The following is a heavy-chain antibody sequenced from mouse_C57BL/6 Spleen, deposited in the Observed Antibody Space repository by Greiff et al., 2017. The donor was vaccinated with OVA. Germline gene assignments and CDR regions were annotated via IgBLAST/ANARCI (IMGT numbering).Heavy chain of an antibody. V-gene: IGHV1-26*01. J-gene: IGHJ3*01. D-gene: IGHD3-3*01. CDR2: INPNNGGT. CDR1: GYTFTDYY. CDR3: ARNGGDEAY. Sequence: EVQLQQSGPELVKPGASVKISCKASGYTFTDYYMNWVKQSHGKSLEWIGDINPNNGGTSYNQKFKGKATLTVDKSSSTAYMERRSLTSEDSAVYYCARNGGDEAYWGQGTLVTVSA.